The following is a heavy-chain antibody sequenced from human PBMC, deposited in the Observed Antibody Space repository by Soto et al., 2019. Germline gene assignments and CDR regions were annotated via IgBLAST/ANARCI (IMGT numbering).Heavy chain of an antibody. J-gene: IGHJ6*03. V-gene: IGHV3-23*01. D-gene: IGHD6-19*01. CDR1: GFTFSSYA. Sequence: RGSLRLSCAASGFTFSSYAMSWVRQAPGKGLEWVSAISGSGGSTYYADSVKGRFTISRDNSKNTLYLQMNSLRAEDTAVYYCANSPSTIAVAGTVYYYYMDVWGKGTTVTVSS. CDR3: ANSPSTIAVAGTVYYYYMDV. CDR2: ISGSGGST.